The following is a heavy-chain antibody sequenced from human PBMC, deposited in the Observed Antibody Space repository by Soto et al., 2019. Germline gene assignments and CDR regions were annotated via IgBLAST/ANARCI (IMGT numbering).Heavy chain of an antibody. J-gene: IGHJ5*02. D-gene: IGHD2-2*01. V-gene: IGHV1-18*04. CDR2: ISAYNGNT. Sequence: QVQLVQSGAEVKKPGASVKVSCKASGYTFTSYGLSWVRQAPGQGLEWMGWISAYNGNTNYAQKLQGRVTMTTDTSTSTAYMELRSLRSDDTAVYYCARDADIVVVPAGNWFDPWGQGTLVTVSS. CDR1: GYTFTSYG. CDR3: ARDADIVVVPAGNWFDP.